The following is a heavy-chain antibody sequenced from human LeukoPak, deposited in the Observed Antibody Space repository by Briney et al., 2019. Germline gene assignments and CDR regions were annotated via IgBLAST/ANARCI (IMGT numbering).Heavy chain of an antibody. Sequence: SETLSLTCAVYGGSFSGYYWSWIRQPPGTGLEWIGEINHSGSTNYNPSLKSRVTMSVDTSKNQFSLKLSSVTAADTAVYYCARAKSMGGARGDYGGKGTLVTVSS. CDR3: ARAKSMGGARGDY. D-gene: IGHD1-26*01. CDR1: GGSFSGYY. V-gene: IGHV4-34*01. J-gene: IGHJ4*02. CDR2: INHSGST.